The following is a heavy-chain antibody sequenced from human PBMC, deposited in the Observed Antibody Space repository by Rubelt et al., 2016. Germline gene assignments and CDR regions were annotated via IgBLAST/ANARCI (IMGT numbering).Heavy chain of an antibody. CDR3: ASQWPGVRLY. J-gene: IGHJ4*02. CDR2: IKQDGAEK. D-gene: IGHD6-19*01. Sequence: EIQVVESGGGLVQPGGSLRLSCVASGFTLGDYWMGWVRQAPGKGLEWVANIKQDGAEKSYVDSVKGRFTISRDNSKNMVYLQMNSLRAEDTALYYCASQWPGVRLYWGQGTLVIVSS. CDR1: GFTLGDYW. V-gene: IGHV3-7*02.